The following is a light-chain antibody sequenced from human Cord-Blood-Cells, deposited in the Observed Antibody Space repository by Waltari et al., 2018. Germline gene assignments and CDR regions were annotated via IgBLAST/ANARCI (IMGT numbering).Light chain of an antibody. CDR1: QSISSW. CDR2: KAS. CDR3: QQYNSYSGT. V-gene: IGKV1-5*03. J-gene: IGKJ1*01. Sequence: DIQMTQSPSTLSAPVGGRVTITCGASQSISSWLAWYQQKPGKAPKLLIYKASSLESGVPSMFSGSGSGTEFTLTISSLQPDDFATYYCQQYNSYSGTFAQETKVEI.